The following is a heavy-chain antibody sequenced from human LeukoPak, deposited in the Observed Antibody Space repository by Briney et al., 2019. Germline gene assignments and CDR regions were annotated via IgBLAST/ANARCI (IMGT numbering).Heavy chain of an antibody. J-gene: IGHJ3*02. CDR3: ARKGIAAAALRAFDI. D-gene: IGHD6-13*01. V-gene: IGHV4-34*01. CDR2: INHSGST. Sequence: SETLSLTCAVYGGSFSGYYWSWIRQPPGKGLEWIGEINHSGSTNYNPSLKSRVTISVDTSKNQFSLKLSSVTAADTAVYYCARKGIAAAALRAFDIWGQGTMVTDSS. CDR1: GGSFSGYY.